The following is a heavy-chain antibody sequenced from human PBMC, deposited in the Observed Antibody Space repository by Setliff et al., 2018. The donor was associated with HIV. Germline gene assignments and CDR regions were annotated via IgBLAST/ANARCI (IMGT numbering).Heavy chain of an antibody. Sequence: LRLSCAASGFTFSSYAMSWVRQAPGKGLEWVSAISGSGGSTYYAGSLKGRFTISRDNAKNSLYLQMNSLRVDDTAVYYCARVPAAIDYWGQGTLVTVSS. CDR3: ARVPAAIDY. V-gene: IGHV3-23*01. D-gene: IGHD2-15*01. CDR2: ISGSGGST. J-gene: IGHJ4*02. CDR1: GFTFSSYA.